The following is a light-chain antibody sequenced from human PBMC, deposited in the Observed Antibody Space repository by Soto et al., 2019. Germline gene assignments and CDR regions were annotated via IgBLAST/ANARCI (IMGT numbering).Light chain of an antibody. J-gene: IGKJ4*01. Sequence: EVVWTQSPATLSLSPGERVTLSCRASQSIRNYLAWYQQKPRQAPRLVIYDASNRATGIPARFSGSGSGADFTLNSSSLAPQDVSVSVCQQRSIWPLTFGGGTQVEI. CDR3: QQRSIWPLT. V-gene: IGKV3-11*01. CDR2: DAS. CDR1: QSIRNY.